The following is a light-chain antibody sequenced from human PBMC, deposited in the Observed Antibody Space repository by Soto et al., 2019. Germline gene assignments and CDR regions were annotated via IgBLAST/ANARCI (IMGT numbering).Light chain of an antibody. Sequence: PGERATLSCRASQSVDNYLAWYXQKXGQXXSXXXYDVSNRATGIPARFSGSGYGTDFTLTISSLEPGDFAIYYCQQHNDWPVTFGQGTRLEI. CDR2: DVS. CDR1: QSVDNY. V-gene: IGKV3-11*01. J-gene: IGKJ5*01. CDR3: QQHNDWPVT.